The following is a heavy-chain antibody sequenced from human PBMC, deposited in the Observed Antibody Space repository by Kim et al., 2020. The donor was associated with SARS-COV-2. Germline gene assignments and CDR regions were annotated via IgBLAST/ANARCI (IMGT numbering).Heavy chain of an antibody. Sequence: SVQGRFTSSRDNSKNTLHLQMSSLRAEDTAVYFCAKGRGYCTGGSCYSDYWGRGTLVTVSS. CDR3: AKGRGYCTGGSCYSDY. D-gene: IGHD2-8*02. V-gene: IGHV3-23*01. J-gene: IGHJ4*03.